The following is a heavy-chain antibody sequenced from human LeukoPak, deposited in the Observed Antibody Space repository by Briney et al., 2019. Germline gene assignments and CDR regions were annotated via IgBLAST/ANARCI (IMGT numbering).Heavy chain of an antibody. CDR3: ARVYNSPYYYYYYMDV. J-gene: IGHJ6*03. CDR2: IYYSGST. D-gene: IGHD5-24*01. CDR1: GGSISSYY. Sequence: SETLSLTSTISGGSISSYYWSWIRHPPGKGLKWIGYIYYSGSTNYNPSLKSRVTISVDTSKNQFSLKLSSVTAADTAVYYCARVYNSPYYYYYYMDVWGKGTTVTISS. V-gene: IGHV4-59*01.